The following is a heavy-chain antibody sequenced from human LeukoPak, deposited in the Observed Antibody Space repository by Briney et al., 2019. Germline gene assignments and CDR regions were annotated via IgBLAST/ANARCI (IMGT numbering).Heavy chain of an antibody. V-gene: IGHV3-48*03. CDR1: GFTFSSYE. CDR3: ARAGGIAVAAGGFDY. D-gene: IGHD6-19*01. J-gene: IGHJ4*02. CDR2: ISSSGSII. Sequence: GGSLRLSCAASGFTFSSYEMNWVRQAPGKGLEWVSYISSSGSIIYYADSVKGRFTISRDNAKNSLYLQMNSLRAEDTAVYYCARAGGIAVAAGGFDYWGQGTLVTVSS.